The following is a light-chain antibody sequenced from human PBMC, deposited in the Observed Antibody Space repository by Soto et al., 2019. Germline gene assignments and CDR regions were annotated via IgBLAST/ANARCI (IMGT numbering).Light chain of an antibody. J-gene: IGKJ5*01. CDR1: QDIRGA. CDR2: DVS. V-gene: IGKV1-13*02. Sequence: AIQVTQSPSSVSASVGDRVTITCRASQDIRGALAWYQQKPGKAPNLLIYDVSTLESGVPSRFSGSDSGTEFTLTISSLQPEDFGTYYCQQFNSYPITFGHGTRLEIK. CDR3: QQFNSYPIT.